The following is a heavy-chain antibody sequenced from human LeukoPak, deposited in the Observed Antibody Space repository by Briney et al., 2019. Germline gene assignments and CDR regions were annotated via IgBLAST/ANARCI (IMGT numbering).Heavy chain of an antibody. CDR1: GGSISSGSYY. Sequence: PSETLSLTCTVSGGSISSGSYYWSWIRQPAGKGLEWIGRIYTSGSTNYNPSLKSRVTISVDTSKNQFSLKLSSVTAADTAVYYCARDRYYYDSSGYYSLAGFDYWGQGTLVAVSS. D-gene: IGHD3-22*01. CDR2: IYTSGST. J-gene: IGHJ4*02. V-gene: IGHV4-61*02. CDR3: ARDRYYYDSSGYYSLAGFDY.